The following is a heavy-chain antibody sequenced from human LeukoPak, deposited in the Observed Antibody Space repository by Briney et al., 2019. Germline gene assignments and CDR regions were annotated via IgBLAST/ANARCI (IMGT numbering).Heavy chain of an antibody. CDR2: IYTSGST. J-gene: IGHJ5*02. Sequence: SETLSLTCTVSGGSISSGSYYWGWIRQPAGKGLEWIGRIYTSGSTNYNPSLKSRVTISVGTSKNQLSLKLSSVTAADTAVYYCARECIMITFGGVIAYNWFDPWGQGTLVTVSS. CDR1: GGSISSGSYY. V-gene: IGHV4-61*02. CDR3: ARECIMITFGGVIAYNWFDP. D-gene: IGHD3-16*02.